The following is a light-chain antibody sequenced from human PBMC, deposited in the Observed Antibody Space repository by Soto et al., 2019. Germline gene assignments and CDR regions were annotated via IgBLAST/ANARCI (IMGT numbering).Light chain of an antibody. V-gene: IGKV1-27*01. Sequence: DIQMTQSPSSLSASVGDRVTMTCRASQGISNYLAWYQQKPGKVPKLLIYAASTLQSGVPSRFSGSGSGTGFTLTISSLQPEDVATYYCKTYNSAPSTLGQGTKVDIK. J-gene: IGKJ1*01. CDR2: AAS. CDR3: KTYNSAPST. CDR1: QGISNY.